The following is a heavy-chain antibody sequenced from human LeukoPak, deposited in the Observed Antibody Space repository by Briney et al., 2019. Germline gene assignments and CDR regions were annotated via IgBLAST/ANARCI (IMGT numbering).Heavy chain of an antibody. J-gene: IGHJ5*02. Sequence: SETLSLTCTVSGYSISSGYYWGWIRQPPGKGLEWIGSIYHSGSTYYNPSLKSRVTISVDTSKNQFSLKLSSVTAADTAVYYCARATYYYDSSGYYQGDWFDPWGQGTLVTVSS. CDR1: GYSISSGYY. CDR2: IYHSGST. D-gene: IGHD3-22*01. V-gene: IGHV4-38-2*02. CDR3: ARATYYYDSSGYYQGDWFDP.